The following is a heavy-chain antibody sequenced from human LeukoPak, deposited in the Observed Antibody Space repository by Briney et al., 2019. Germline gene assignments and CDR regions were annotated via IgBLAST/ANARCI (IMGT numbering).Heavy chain of an antibody. CDR3: AKGSSGGRPYYFDY. CDR1: GFTFRSYA. CDR2: VDSTGDYT. J-gene: IGHJ4*02. Sequence: GGSLRLSCAASGFTFRSYAMSWVRQAPGKGLDWVSAVDSTGDYTYHADSVKGRLTISRDNSKNTLYLQMDSLRAEDTAIYYCAKGSSGGRPYYFDYWGQGTLVTVSS. V-gene: IGHV3-23*01. D-gene: IGHD3-22*01.